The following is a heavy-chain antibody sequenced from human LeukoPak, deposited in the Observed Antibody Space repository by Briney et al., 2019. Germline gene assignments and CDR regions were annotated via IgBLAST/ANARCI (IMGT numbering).Heavy chain of an antibody. CDR1: GFTFSSYS. Sequence: GGSLRLSCAASGFTFSSYSMNWVRQAPGKGLEWVSAISGSGGSTYYADSVKGRFTISRDNSKNTLYLQMNSLRAEDTAVYYCAKDPVGATGNDYWGQGTLVTVSS. CDR2: ISGSGGST. D-gene: IGHD1-26*01. J-gene: IGHJ4*02. CDR3: AKDPVGATGNDY. V-gene: IGHV3-23*01.